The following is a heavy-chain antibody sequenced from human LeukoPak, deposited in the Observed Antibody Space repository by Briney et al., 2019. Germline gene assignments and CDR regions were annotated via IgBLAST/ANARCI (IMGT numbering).Heavy chain of an antibody. J-gene: IGHJ4*02. CDR2: IIPFFGTA. D-gene: IGHD2-8*02. CDR1: GGTFSSYA. Sequence: SVKVSCKASGGTFSSYAISWVRQAPGQGLEWMGGIIPFFGTANYAQKFQGRVTITADESTSTAYMELSSLRSEDTAVYYCARAVAYGIDTGYFDYWGQGTLVTVSS. CDR3: ARAVAYGIDTGYFDY. V-gene: IGHV1-69*13.